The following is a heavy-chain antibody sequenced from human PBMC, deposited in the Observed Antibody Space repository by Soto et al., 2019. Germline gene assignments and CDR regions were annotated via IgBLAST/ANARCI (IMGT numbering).Heavy chain of an antibody. D-gene: IGHD6-19*01. CDR2: ISSSSSYI. J-gene: IGHJ3*02. Sequence: GGSLRLSCAASGFTFSSYSMNWVRQARGMGLEWVSSISSSSSYIYYADSVKGRFTISRDNAKNSLYLQMNSLRAEDTAVYYCARAYNGWYAGAFDIWGQGTMVTVSS. CDR3: ARAYNGWYAGAFDI. V-gene: IGHV3-21*01. CDR1: GFTFSSYS.